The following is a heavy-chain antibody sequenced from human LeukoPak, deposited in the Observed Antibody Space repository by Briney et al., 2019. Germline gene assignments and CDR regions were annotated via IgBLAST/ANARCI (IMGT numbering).Heavy chain of an antibody. CDR2: IIPILGIA. J-gene: IGHJ3*02. D-gene: IGHD3-9*01. Sequence: ASVKVSCKASGGTFSSYAISWARQAPGQGLEWMGRIIPILGIANYAQKFQGRVTITADKSTSTAYMELSSLRSEDTAVYYCARLKDYDILTGGLGYAFDIWGQGTMVTVSS. CDR1: GGTFSSYA. V-gene: IGHV1-69*04. CDR3: ARLKDYDILTGGLGYAFDI.